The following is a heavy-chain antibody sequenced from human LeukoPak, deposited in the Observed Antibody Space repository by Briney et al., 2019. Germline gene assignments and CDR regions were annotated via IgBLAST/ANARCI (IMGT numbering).Heavy chain of an antibody. J-gene: IGHJ4*02. CDR1: GFIFTDYY. Sequence: WGSLRLSCAASGFIFTDYYMSWVSQAPGKGLEWVSFIDSGSTSTKYADSVKGRFSISRDNAKNTLYLHMNSLRAEDTAVYYCARGRLSSGWYDDWGQGTLVTVSS. CDR2: IDSGSTST. D-gene: IGHD6-19*01. V-gene: IGHV3-11*06. CDR3: ARGRLSSGWYDD.